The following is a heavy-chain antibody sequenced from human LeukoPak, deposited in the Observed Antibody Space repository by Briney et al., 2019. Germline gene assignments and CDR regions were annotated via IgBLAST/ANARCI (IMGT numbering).Heavy chain of an antibody. CDR2: IIPIFGTA. Sequence: EASVKVSCKASGGTFSSYAISWVRQAPGQGLEWMGGIIPIFGTANYAQKFQGRVTITADESTSTAYMELSSLRSEDTAVYYCARDQDCSGGSCSLPYYYYYGMDVWGQGTTVTVSS. V-gene: IGHV1-69*13. CDR1: GGTFSSYA. J-gene: IGHJ6*02. D-gene: IGHD2-15*01. CDR3: ARDQDCSGGSCSLPYYYYYGMDV.